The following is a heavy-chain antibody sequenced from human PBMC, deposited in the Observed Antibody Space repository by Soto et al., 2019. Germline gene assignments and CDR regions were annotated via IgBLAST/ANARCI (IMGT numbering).Heavy chain of an antibody. J-gene: IGHJ4*02. CDR3: ARQGNDYGDSELRFYFDL. Sequence: QVHLQESGPGLVKPSGTLSLTCAVSGGSIRSTNWWSWVRQPPGKGLEWIGEISHSGSTNYNPSLKSRVTLLVDKSKNQFSLKLSSVTAADTALYYCARQGNDYGDSELRFYFDLWGQGTLVTVSS. CDR1: GGSIRSTNW. D-gene: IGHD4-17*01. V-gene: IGHV4-4*02. CDR2: ISHSGST.